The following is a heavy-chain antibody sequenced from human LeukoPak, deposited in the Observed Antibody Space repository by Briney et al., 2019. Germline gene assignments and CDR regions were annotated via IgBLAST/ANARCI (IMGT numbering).Heavy chain of an antibody. Sequence: SETLSLTCTVSGDSMGSYYWSWIRQPPGQGLEWIGYMSYIGITNYNPSLKSRVTISVDRSKNQVSLKLTSLTAADTAVYYCARTTDWGSPAYSDYWGQGTLVTVSS. D-gene: IGHD7-27*01. J-gene: IGHJ4*02. CDR1: GDSMGSYY. CDR3: ARTTDWGSPAYSDY. CDR2: MSYIGIT. V-gene: IGHV4-59*12.